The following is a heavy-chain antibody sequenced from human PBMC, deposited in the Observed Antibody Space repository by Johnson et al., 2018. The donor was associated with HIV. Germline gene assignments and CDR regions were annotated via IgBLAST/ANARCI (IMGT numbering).Heavy chain of an antibody. J-gene: IGHJ3*01. D-gene: IGHD2-21*01. CDR2: INSDGSST. CDR1: GFTVSRNY. CDR3: ARRMVVGYHALDF. Sequence: VQLVESGGGLVQRGGSLRLSCAGSGFTVSRNYMSWVRQAPGKGLEWVSRINSDGSSTSYAASVKGRITISRDNSKNTLYLQMNSLRAEDTAVYYCARRMVVGYHALDFWGQGTVVSVPS. V-gene: IGHV3-66*02.